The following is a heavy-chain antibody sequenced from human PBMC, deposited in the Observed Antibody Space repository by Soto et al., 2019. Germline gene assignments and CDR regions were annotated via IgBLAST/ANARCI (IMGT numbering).Heavy chain of an antibody. V-gene: IGHV4-31*03. D-gene: IGHD6-13*01. CDR2: IYYSGST. Sequence: PSETLSLTCTVSGGSISSGGYYWSWIRQHPGKGLEWIGYIYYSGSTYYNPSLKSRVTISVDTSKNQFSLKLSSVTAADTAVYYCARVVKAHSSSWHRYRAYYFDYWGQGTLVTVSS. CDR1: GGSISSGGYY. J-gene: IGHJ4*02. CDR3: ARVVKAHSSSWHRYRAYYFDY.